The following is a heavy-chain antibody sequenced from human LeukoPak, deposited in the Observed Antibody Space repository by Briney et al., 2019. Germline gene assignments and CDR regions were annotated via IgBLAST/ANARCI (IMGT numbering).Heavy chain of an antibody. V-gene: IGHV4-31*03. CDR2: IYYSGST. J-gene: IGHJ3*02. Sequence: SETLSLTCTVSGGSISSSSYYWGWIRQHPGKGLEWIGYIYYSGSTYYNPSLKSRVTISVDTSKNQFSLKLSSVTAADTAVYYCARAGGDAFDIWGQGTMVTVSS. CDR3: ARAGGDAFDI. CDR1: GGSISSSSYY.